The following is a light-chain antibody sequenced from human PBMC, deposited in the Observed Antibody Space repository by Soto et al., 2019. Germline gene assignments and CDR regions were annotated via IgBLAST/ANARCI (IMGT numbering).Light chain of an antibody. CDR2: LSGDGSH. V-gene: IGLV4-69*01. CDR1: SGHSTYD. CDR3: QTWGSGIWV. J-gene: IGLJ3*02. Sequence: QAVVTQSPSASASLGASVKLTCTLSSGHSTYDVAWHQQQPQKGPRFLMKLSGDGSHTKGDGIPDRFSGSSSGAERYLIISSLQSEDEADYFCQTWGSGIWVFGGGTKLTGL.